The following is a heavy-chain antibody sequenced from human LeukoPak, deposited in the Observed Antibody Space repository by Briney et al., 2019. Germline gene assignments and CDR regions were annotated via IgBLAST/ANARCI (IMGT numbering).Heavy chain of an antibody. CDR3: ARAASGSGSYWPIDY. D-gene: IGHD3-10*01. J-gene: IGHJ4*02. CDR1: GFTFSSYA. Sequence: GGSLRLSCAASGFTFSSYAMHWVRQAPGKGLEWVAVISYDGSNKYYADSVKGRFTISRDNSKNTLYLQMNSLRAEDTAVYYCARAASGSGSYWPIDYWGQGTLVTVSS. V-gene: IGHV3-30-3*01. CDR2: ISYDGSNK.